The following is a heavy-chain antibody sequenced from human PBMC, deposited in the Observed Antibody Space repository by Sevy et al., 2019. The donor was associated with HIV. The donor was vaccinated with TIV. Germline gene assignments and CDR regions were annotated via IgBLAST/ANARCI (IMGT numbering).Heavy chain of an antibody. Sequence: ASVKVSCKASGYTFTGYYMHWVRQAPGQGLEWMGWINPNSGGTNYAQKFQGRVTMTRDTSISTAYMELSRLRSDDTAVYYCGRGADFVAVNWFDPWGQGTLVTVSS. J-gene: IGHJ5*02. V-gene: IGHV1-2*02. CDR2: INPNSGGT. D-gene: IGHD3-3*01. CDR3: GRGADFVAVNWFDP. CDR1: GYTFTGYY.